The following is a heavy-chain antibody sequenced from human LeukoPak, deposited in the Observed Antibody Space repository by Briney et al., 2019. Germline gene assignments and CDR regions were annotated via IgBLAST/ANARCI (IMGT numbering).Heavy chain of an antibody. D-gene: IGHD3-3*01. CDR2: INTNTGNP. Sequence: ASVKVSCKAPGYTFTSYAMNWVRQAPGQGLEWMGWINTNTGNPTYAQGFTGRFVFSLDTSVSTAYLQISSLKAEDTAVYYCARVVLAPYYDFWSGYSAPDYWGQGTLVTVSS. J-gene: IGHJ4*02. CDR1: GYTFTSYA. CDR3: ARVVLAPYYDFWSGYSAPDY. V-gene: IGHV7-4-1*02.